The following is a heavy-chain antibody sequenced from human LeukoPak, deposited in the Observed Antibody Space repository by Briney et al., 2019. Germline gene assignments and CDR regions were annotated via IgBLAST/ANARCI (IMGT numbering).Heavy chain of an antibody. CDR2: IIPIFGTA. J-gene: IGHJ5*02. Sequence: ASVKVSCKASGGTFSSYAISWVRQAPGQGLEWMGGIIPIFGTANYAQKFQGRDTITADESTSTAYMELSSLRSEDTAVYYCASPSDDYDSSGYYFRWFDPWGQGTLVTVSS. V-gene: IGHV1-69*13. D-gene: IGHD3-22*01. CDR1: GGTFSSYA. CDR3: ASPSDDYDSSGYYFRWFDP.